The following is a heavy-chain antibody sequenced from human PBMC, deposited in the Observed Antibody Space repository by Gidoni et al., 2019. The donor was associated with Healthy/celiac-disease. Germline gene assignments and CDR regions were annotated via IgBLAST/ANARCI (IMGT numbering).Heavy chain of an antibody. V-gene: IGHV1-69*02. D-gene: IGHD2-21*02. Sequence: QVQLVQSGAEVKKPGSSVKVSCKASGGTFSSYTISWARQAPGQGLEWMGRIIPILGIANYAQKFQGRVTITADKSTSTAYMELSSLRSEDTAVYYCARGTVYCGGDCYSNWGQGTLVTVSS. CDR3: ARGTVYCGGDCYSN. CDR1: GGTFSSYT. J-gene: IGHJ4*02. CDR2: IIPILGIA.